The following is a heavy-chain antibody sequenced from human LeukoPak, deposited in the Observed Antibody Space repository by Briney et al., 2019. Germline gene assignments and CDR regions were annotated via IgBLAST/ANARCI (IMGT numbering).Heavy chain of an antibody. D-gene: IGHD1-1*01. CDR3: TRHVHARSAFYI. J-gene: IGHJ3*02. CDR2: IHYSGST. V-gene: IGHV4-59*08. CDR1: GAFRSTCY. Sequence: PSETLSLTCTVCGAFRSTCYCWRLRQPPGKGLEWIGYIHYSGSTNYNPSLKSRVTISVDTSKKQFSLKLSPVPAADTAVYCYTRHVHARSAFYIWGQGTRVTVSS.